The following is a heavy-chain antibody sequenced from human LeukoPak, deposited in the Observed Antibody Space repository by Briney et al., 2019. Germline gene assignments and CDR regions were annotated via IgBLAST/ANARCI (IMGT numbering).Heavy chain of an antibody. V-gene: IGHV3-21*01. CDR3: ARDQSVAARRREFDY. D-gene: IGHD6-6*01. CDR1: GFTFSSYS. CDR2: ISSSSSYL. J-gene: IGHJ4*02. Sequence: GGSLRLSCAASGFTFSSYSMNWVRQAPGKGLEWVSSISSSSSYLYYADSVKGRFTISRDNAKNSLYLQMNSLRAEDTAVYYCARDQSVAARRREFDYWGQGTLVTVSS.